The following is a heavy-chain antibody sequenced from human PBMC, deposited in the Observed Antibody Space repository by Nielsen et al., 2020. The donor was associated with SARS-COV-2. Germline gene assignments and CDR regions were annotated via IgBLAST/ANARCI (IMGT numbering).Heavy chain of an antibody. CDR1: GDSISSQTW. CDR2: IYHGGST. V-gene: IGHV4-4*02. Sequence: SETLSLTCGVFGDSISSQTWWSWVRQPPGKGLEWIGQIYHGGSTNYNPSLRSRVAISVDKSNNQFSLKLISLTAADTAVYYCARMIGYSTSSDSWGQGILVTVSS. D-gene: IGHD4-11*01. J-gene: IGHJ4*02. CDR3: ARMIGYSTSSDS.